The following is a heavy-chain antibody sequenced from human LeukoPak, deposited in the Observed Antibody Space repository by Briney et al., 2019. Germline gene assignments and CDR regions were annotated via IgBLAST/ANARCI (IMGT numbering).Heavy chain of an antibody. V-gene: IGHV1-2*02. CDR3: ARGPWGGGGPYYFDY. J-gene: IGHJ4*02. CDR2: INPNNGGT. D-gene: IGHD3-16*01. Sequence: ASVKVSCKASGYTFSDYYMHWVRQAPGQGLEWMGWINPNNGGTNYAQKFQGRVTMTRDTSISTAYMELSRLRSDDTAVYYCARGPWGGGGPYYFDYWGQGTLVTVSS. CDR1: GYTFSDYY.